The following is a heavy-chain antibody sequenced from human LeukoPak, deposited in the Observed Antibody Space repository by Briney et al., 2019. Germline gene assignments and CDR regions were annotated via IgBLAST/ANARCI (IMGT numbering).Heavy chain of an antibody. CDR1: GGSISSYY. CDR2: IYYSGST. J-gene: IGHJ6*02. CDR3: ARHGGPTYDFWSGYSPKNGMDV. V-gene: IGHV4-59*08. D-gene: IGHD3-3*01. Sequence: SETLSLTCTVSGGSISSYYWSWIRQPPGKGLEWIGYIYYSGSTNYNPSLKSQVTISVDTSKNQFSLKLSSVTAADTAVYYCARHGGPTYDFWSGYSPKNGMDVWGQGTTVTVSS.